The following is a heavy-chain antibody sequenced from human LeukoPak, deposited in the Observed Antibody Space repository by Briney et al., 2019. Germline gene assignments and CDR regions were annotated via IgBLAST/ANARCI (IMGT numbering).Heavy chain of an antibody. CDR2: IRNDGSNK. D-gene: IGHD6-19*01. CDR3: ARDMGSRGWYPWAFDI. J-gene: IGHJ3*02. Sequence: GGSLRLSCAASGFTFSSYAMHWVRQAPGKVLEWVTFIRNDGSNKYYADSVKGRFTISRDNSKNTLYLQMNSLRPEDTAVYYCARDMGSRGWYPWAFDIWGQGTMVTVSS. CDR1: GFTFSSYA. V-gene: IGHV3-30*02.